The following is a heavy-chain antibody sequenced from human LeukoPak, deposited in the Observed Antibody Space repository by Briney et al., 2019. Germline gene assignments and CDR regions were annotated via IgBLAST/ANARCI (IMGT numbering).Heavy chain of an antibody. J-gene: IGHJ6*02. CDR2: ISGNGIGT. V-gene: IGHV3-23*01. Sequence: GGSLRLSCSASGFSFSGYSMSWVRQAPGKGLEWVSGISGNGIGTHYTDAVKGRFTISRDNAENTLYLQMNSLRAEDTAVYYCARRSEYGYGMDVWGQGTTVTVSS. CDR1: GFSFSGYS. CDR3: ARRSEYGYGMDV. D-gene: IGHD2-2*01.